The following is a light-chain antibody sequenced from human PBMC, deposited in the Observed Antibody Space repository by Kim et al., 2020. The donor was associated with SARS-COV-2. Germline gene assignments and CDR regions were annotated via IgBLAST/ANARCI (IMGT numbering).Light chain of an antibody. CDR3: QQRNSWPPAVT. J-gene: IGKJ4*01. Sequence: PGERATLSCRAIQNIDTYLAWYQQRPGQVPRLLVYDASNRATGVPDRFSGSGSGTDFTLTISSLEPEDFSIYYCQQRNSWPPAVTFGGGTKVDIK. CDR2: DAS. V-gene: IGKV3-11*01. CDR1: QNIDTY.